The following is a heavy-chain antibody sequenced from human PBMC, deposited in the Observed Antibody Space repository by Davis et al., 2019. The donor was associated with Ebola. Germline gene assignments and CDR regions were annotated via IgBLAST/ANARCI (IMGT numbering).Heavy chain of an antibody. J-gene: IGHJ4*02. D-gene: IGHD2-2*01. CDR3: ARRSLYCSPSSCFWD. Sequence: GESLKISCTTSGYTFPNYWIGWVRQKPGKGLEWMAVMYPDESEVRYSPSFQGQVSMSVDKSTSTAYLEWSRLKASDTAIYYGARRSLYCSPSSCFWDWGQGTPVTVSS. V-gene: IGHV5-51*01. CDR1: GYTFPNYW. CDR2: MYPDESEV.